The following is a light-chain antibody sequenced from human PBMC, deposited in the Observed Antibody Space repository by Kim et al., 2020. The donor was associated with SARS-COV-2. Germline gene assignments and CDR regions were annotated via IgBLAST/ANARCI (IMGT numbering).Light chain of an antibody. CDR3: NSRDSSGNLYV. J-gene: IGLJ1*01. CDR1: SLRTHY. CDR2: GKN. Sequence: ALGQTVSFTCQGDSLRTHYAGWYQQKPGQAPVLVIYGKNNRPSGIPDRFSGSSSGDTASLTITGAQAEDEADYYCNSRDSSGNLYVFGTGTKVTVL. V-gene: IGLV3-19*01.